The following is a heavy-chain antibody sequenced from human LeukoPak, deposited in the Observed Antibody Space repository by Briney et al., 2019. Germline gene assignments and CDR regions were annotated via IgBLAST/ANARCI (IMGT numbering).Heavy chain of an antibody. J-gene: IGHJ4*02. CDR1: GGSISNYY. CDR2: IYSSGST. Sequence: SETLSLTCTVSGGSISNYYWSWLRQPPGKGLEWIGYIYSSGSTNYSPSLKSRVTISLDTSKNQFSLRLSSVTAADTAVYCCTRDGPAVGGFDYWGQGTLVTVSS. CDR3: TRDGPAVGGFDY. V-gene: IGHV4-59*01. D-gene: IGHD6-13*01.